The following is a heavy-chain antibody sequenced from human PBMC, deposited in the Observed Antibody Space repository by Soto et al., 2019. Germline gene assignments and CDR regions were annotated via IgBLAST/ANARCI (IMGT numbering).Heavy chain of an antibody. J-gene: IGHJ3*02. CDR2: IYPGDSDT. V-gene: IGHV5-51*01. CDR1: GYSFTSYW. D-gene: IGHD2-15*01. CDR3: ARRYCSGGSCYGAFDI. Sequence: PGESLKISCKGSGYSFTSYWSGWVRQLPGKGLEWMGIIYPGDSDTRYSPSFQGQVTISADKSISTAYLQWSSLKASDTAMYYCARRYCSGGSCYGAFDIWGQGTMVTVSS.